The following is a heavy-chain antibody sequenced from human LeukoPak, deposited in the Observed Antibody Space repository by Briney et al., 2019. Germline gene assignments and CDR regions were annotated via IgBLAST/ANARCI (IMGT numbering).Heavy chain of an antibody. CDR3: ARDHMVRDDAFDI. V-gene: IGHV3-21*01. Sequence: GGSLRLSCAASGFTFSSYSMNWVRQAPGKGLEWVSSISSSSSYVYYADSVKGRFTISRDNAKNSLYLQMNSLRAEDTAVYYCARDHMVRDDAFDIWGQGTMVTVSS. D-gene: IGHD3-10*01. CDR1: GFTFSSYS. J-gene: IGHJ3*02. CDR2: ISSSSSYV.